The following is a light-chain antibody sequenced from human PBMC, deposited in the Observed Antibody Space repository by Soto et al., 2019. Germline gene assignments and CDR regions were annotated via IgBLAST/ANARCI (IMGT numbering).Light chain of an antibody. CDR2: DAS. CDR3: QHYTNWPQT. V-gene: IGKV3-15*01. CDR1: QSVNTK. J-gene: IGKJ1*01. Sequence: EIVMTQSPGTLSVSPGEKATLSCRASQSVNTKLAWYQQKLGQSTRLLIYDASTRATGIPARFSGSGSRKEVTLTISSLQPEDCAVDYCQHYTNWPQTVGQGTKVDIK.